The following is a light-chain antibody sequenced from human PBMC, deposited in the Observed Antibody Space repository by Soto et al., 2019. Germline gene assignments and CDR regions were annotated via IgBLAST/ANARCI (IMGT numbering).Light chain of an antibody. CDR1: QSVSNN. J-gene: IGKJ2*01. Sequence: EIVMTQSPATLSVSPGERATLSCRASQSVSNNLAWYQQKPGQAPRLLMYGASTRATGIPARCSGSGSGKEFTLTFRRLQSEDFAVYYSQQYSSWPLYTFGQGTKLEIK. CDR3: QQYSSWPLYT. CDR2: GAS. V-gene: IGKV3-15*01.